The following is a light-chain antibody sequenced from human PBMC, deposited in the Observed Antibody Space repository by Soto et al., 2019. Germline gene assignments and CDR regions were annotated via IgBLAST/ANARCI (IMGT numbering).Light chain of an antibody. CDR1: QDISNY. V-gene: IGKV1-33*01. Sequence: DIQVTNSPSSLAASVGDRFTITCQASQDISNYLNWYQQKPGKAPKLLIFDASNLETGVPSRFSGSGSGTHFTFTITRMTPEDIATYYCQHFDNSWTFGLGTKVDIK. J-gene: IGKJ1*01. CDR3: QHFDNSWT. CDR2: DAS.